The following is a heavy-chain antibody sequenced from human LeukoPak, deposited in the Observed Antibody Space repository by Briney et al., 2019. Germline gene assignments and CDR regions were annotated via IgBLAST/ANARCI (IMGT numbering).Heavy chain of an antibody. Sequence: GASVKVSCKASGYTFTGYYMHWVRQAPGQGLEWMGWINPNSGGTNYAQKFQGRVTMTRDTSISTAYMELSRLRSDDTAVYYCARAFYDNTNVYWFDPWGQGTLVTVSS. CDR3: ARAFYDNTNVYWFDP. V-gene: IGHV1-2*02. CDR2: INPNSGGT. CDR1: GYTFTGYY. D-gene: IGHD2/OR15-2a*01. J-gene: IGHJ5*02.